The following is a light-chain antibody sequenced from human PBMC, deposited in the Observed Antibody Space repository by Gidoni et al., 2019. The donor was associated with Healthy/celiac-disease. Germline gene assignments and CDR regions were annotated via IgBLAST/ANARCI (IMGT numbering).Light chain of an antibody. CDR1: QSVSSSY. J-gene: IGKJ2*01. CDR3: QQYGSSPPYT. V-gene: IGKV3-20*01. Sequence: EIVLTQSSGTLSLSPGERATLSCRASQSVSSSYLAWYHQQPGQAPRLLIYGASSSATGIPDRFSGSGSGTDFTLTISRLEPEDFAVYYCQQYGSSPPYTFGQGTKLEIK. CDR2: GAS.